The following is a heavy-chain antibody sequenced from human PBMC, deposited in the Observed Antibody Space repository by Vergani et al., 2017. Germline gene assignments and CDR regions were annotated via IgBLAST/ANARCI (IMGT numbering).Heavy chain of an antibody. CDR1: FDSIRNLY. CDR2: IHYSGST. V-gene: IGHV4-59*11. CDR3: ARDSRYCSSTSCYVGRDWFDP. Sequence: QVQLQESGPGLVKSSETLSLTCSVSFDSIRNLYCNWIRQPPGKGLEWIGSIHYSGSTYYNPSLKSRVTISVDTSKNQFSLKLSSVTAADTAVYYCARDSRYCSSTSCYVGRDWFDPWGQGTLVTVSS. D-gene: IGHD2-2*01. J-gene: IGHJ5*02.